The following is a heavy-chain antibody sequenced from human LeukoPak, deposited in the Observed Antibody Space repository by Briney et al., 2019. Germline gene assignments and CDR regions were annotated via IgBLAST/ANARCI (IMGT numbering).Heavy chain of an antibody. CDR2: INEDGSEK. CDR3: ARQRYMDV. Sequence: GGSLRLSCAASGFTFSRYWMSWVRQAPGKGLEWVANINEDGSEKIYVDFVKGRFTISRDNAKNSLYLHMNSLRGEDRAVYYCARQRYMDVWGKGTTVTVSS. CDR1: GFTFSRYW. J-gene: IGHJ6*03. V-gene: IGHV3-7*01.